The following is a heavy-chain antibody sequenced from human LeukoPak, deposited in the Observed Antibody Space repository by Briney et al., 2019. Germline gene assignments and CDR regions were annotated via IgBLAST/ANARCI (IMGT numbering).Heavy chain of an antibody. V-gene: IGHV3-48*01. D-gene: IGHD2-2*01. CDR3: ASDVVPAANEGGY. CDR2: ISSSSSTI. J-gene: IGHJ4*02. Sequence: GGSLRLSCAASGFTFSSYSMNWVRQAPGKGLEWVSYISSSSSTIYYADSVKGRFTISRDNAKNSLYLQMNSLRAEDTAVYYCASDVVPAANEGGYWGQGTLVTVSS. CDR1: GFTFSSYS.